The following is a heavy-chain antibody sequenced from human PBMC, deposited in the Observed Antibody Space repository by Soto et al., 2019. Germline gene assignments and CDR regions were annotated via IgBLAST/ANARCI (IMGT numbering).Heavy chain of an antibody. CDR3: ARINFDYYDSSGYSRWFDP. CDR1: GGSISSGGYS. J-gene: IGHJ5*02. CDR2: IYHSGST. Sequence: QLQLQESGSGLVKPSQTLSLTCAVSGGSISSGGYSWSWIRQPPGKGLEWIGYIYHSGSTYYNPSLKSRVTISVDRSKNQCSPKLSSVTAADTAVYYCARINFDYYDSSGYSRWFDPWGQGTLVTVSS. V-gene: IGHV4-30-2*01. D-gene: IGHD3-22*01.